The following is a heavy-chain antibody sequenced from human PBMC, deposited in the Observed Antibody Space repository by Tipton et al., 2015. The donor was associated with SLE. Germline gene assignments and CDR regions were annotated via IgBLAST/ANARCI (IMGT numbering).Heavy chain of an antibody. J-gene: IGHJ2*01. V-gene: IGHV4-34*01. CDR2: INHSGST. CDR1: GGSFSGYY. CDR3: ARVRWYFDL. Sequence: LRLSCAVYGGSFSGYYWSWIRQPPGKGLEWIGEINHSGSTNYNPSLKSRVTISVDTSKNQFSLKLSSVTAADTAVYYCARVRWYFDLWGRGPLVTVSS.